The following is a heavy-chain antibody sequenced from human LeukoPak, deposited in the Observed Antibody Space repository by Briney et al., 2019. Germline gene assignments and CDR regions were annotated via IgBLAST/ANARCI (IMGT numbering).Heavy chain of an antibody. J-gene: IGHJ4*02. V-gene: IGHV3-7*01. CDR2: IKQDGSEK. Sequence: PGGSLRLSCAASKFTFSTYWMSWVRQAPGKGLEWVANIKQDGSEKHYVDSVKGRFTISRDNAKNSLYLQMNSLRVEDTAVYYCARGGSGYSYGKNDYWGQGTLVTVSS. CDR1: KFTFSTYW. CDR3: ARGGSGYSYGKNDY. D-gene: IGHD5-18*01.